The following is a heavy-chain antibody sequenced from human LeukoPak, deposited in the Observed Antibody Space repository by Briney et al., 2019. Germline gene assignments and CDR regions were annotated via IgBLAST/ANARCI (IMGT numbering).Heavy chain of an antibody. CDR3: ASDLGVPAADFYHYSMDL. J-gene: IGHJ6*03. D-gene: IGHD2-2*01. CDR1: GFSISRSS. V-gene: IGHV3-48*04. Sequence: GGSLRLSCAAAGFSISRSSMNGVRQAAGEGLEWVSYITASSGTIYCGDSVKGLFAISRHYAKNSLYLQMTSLRAEDTAVYYCASDLGVPAADFYHYSMDLWGKGTTVTVSS. CDR2: ITASSGTI.